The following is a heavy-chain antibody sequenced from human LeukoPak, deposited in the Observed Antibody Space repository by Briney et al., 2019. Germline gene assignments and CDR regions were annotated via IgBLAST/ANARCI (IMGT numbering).Heavy chain of an antibody. CDR2: IIPIFGTA. J-gene: IGHJ4*02. D-gene: IGHD2-15*01. CDR1: GGTFSSYA. Sequence: SVKVSCKASGGTFSSYAISWVRPAPGQGLEWMGRIIPIFGTANYAQKFRGRVTITEDKSTSTAYMELSSLRSEDTAVYYRARIPSGGRHQDYWGQGTLVTVSS. CDR3: ARIPSGGRHQDY. V-gene: IGHV1-69*06.